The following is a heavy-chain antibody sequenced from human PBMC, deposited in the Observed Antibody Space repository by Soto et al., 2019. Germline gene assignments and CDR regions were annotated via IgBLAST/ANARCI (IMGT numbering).Heavy chain of an antibody. CDR3: ARRIAARPWVEY. J-gene: IGHJ4*02. CDR2: INHSGST. D-gene: IGHD6-6*01. Sequence: SETLSLTCAVYGGSFSGYYWSWIRQPPGKGLEWIGEINHSGSTYYNPSLKSRVTISVDTSKNQFSLKLSSVTAADTAVYYCARRIAARPWVEYWGQGTLVTGSS. CDR1: GGSFSGYY. V-gene: IGHV4-34*01.